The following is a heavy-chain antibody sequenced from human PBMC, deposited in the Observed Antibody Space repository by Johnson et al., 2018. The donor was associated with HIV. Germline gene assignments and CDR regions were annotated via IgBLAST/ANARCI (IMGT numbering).Heavy chain of an antibody. CDR3: AKDRMGYSVSSGHYWALWDAFDI. CDR1: GFSFIDYA. CDR2: ISGGEDDT. D-gene: IGHD3-22*01. V-gene: IGHV3-23*04. J-gene: IGHJ3*02. Sequence: VQLVESGGGLVRPGGSLRLSCVASGFSFIDYAMIWVRQAPGKGLEWVSFISGGEDDTYYADSVKGRFTISRDNSKTTLYLQMNSLRDEDTAVYYCAKDRMGYSVSSGHYWALWDAFDIGGQGTMVTVSS.